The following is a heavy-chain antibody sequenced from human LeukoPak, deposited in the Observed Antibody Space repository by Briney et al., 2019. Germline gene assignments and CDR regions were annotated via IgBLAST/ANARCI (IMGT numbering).Heavy chain of an antibody. Sequence: ASVKVSCKSSGYTFTTYGINWVRQAPGQRLEWMGWINAGNGNTKYSQKFQGRVTITRDTSASTAYMELSSLRSEDTAVYYCARGRVGAPDYWGQGTLVTVSS. CDR3: ARGRVGAPDY. V-gene: IGHV1-3*01. J-gene: IGHJ4*02. CDR2: INAGNGNT. CDR1: GYTFTTYG. D-gene: IGHD1-26*01.